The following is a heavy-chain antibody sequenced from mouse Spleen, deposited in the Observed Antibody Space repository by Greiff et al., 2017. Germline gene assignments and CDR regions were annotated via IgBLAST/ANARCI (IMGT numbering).Heavy chain of an antibody. CDR2: INPNNGGT. CDR1: GYTFTDYY. V-gene: IGHV1-26*01. D-gene: IGHD1-1*01. CDR3: ARLKYYGSSYVV. J-gene: IGHJ1*01. Sequence: VQLKQSGPELVKPGASVKISCKASGYTFTDYYMNWVKQSHGKSLEWIGDINPNNGGTSYNQKFKGKATLTVDKSSSTAYMELRSLTSEDSAVYYCARLKYYGSSYVVWGAGTTVTVSS.